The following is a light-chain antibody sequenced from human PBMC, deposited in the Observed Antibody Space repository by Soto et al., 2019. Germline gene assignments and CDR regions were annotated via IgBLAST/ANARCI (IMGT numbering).Light chain of an antibody. CDR2: QDS. Sequence: SYDLTQPPSVSVSPGQTASITCSGDKLGDKYACWYQQKPGQSPVLVIYQDSKRPSGIPERFSGSNSGNTATLTISGTQAMDEADYYCQAWDRSTHVVFGAGTKVTVL. V-gene: IGLV3-1*01. CDR1: KLGDKY. CDR3: QAWDRSTHVV. J-gene: IGLJ2*01.